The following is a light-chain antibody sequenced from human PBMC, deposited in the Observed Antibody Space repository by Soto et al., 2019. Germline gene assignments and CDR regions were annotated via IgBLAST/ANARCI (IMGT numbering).Light chain of an antibody. CDR1: QSVSYY. CDR3: QQYGSSPPP. V-gene: IGKV3-20*01. J-gene: IGKJ4*01. Sequence: EIVLTQSPGTLSLSPGERATLSCRASQSVSYYLAWYQQKPGQAPRLLIYDASSRATGVPDRFSGSGSGTDFTLTISRLEPEDFAVYYCQQYGSSPPPFGGGTKVDI. CDR2: DAS.